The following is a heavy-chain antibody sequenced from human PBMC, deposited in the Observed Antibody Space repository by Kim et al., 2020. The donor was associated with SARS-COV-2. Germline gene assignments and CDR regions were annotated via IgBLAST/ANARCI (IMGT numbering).Heavy chain of an antibody. D-gene: IGHD6-6*01. CDR3: ARDSVRHFDY. Sequence: YNTYDVTVKSRLHINPDNTKNQFSLQLNTVTPEDTAVYYCARDSVRHFDYWGQGTLVTVSS. V-gene: IGHV6-1*01. CDR2: YN. J-gene: IGHJ4*02.